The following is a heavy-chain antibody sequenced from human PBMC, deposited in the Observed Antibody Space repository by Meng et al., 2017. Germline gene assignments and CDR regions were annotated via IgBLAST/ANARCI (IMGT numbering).Heavy chain of an antibody. CDR1: GFTFSSYE. CDR3: NYDSSGYQSRWAFDI. Sequence: GESLKISCTASGFTFSSYEMNWVRQAPGKGLEWVSYISSSGSTIYYADSVKGRFTISRDNAKNSLYLQMNSLRAEDTAVYYCNYDSSGYQSRWAFDIWGQGTMVTGSS. V-gene: IGHV3-48*03. CDR2: ISSSGSTI. J-gene: IGHJ3*02. D-gene: IGHD3-22*01.